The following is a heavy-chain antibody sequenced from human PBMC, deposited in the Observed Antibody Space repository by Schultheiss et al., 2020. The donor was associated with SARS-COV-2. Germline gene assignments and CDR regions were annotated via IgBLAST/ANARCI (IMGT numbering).Heavy chain of an antibody. D-gene: IGHD6-13*01. Sequence: SETLSLTCTVSGGSVTSDSYYWSWIRQSPGKGLEWIGEISYSGSTKFNPSLRSRVTISVDTSKNQFSLKLSSVTAADTAVYYCASFPIAAAIPLPNYGMDVWGQGTTVTVSS. CDR1: GGSVTSDSYY. V-gene: IGHV4-61*01. J-gene: IGHJ6*02. CDR3: ASFPIAAAIPLPNYGMDV. CDR2: ISYSGST.